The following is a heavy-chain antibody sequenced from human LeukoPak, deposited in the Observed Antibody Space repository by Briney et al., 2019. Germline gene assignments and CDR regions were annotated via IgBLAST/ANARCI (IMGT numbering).Heavy chain of an antibody. CDR2: IIPIFGTA. CDR1: GGTFSSYA. J-gene: IGHJ6*03. Sequence: SVKVSCKASGGTFSSYAISWVRQAPGQGLEWMGGIIPIFGTANYAQKFQGRVTITTDESTSTAYMELSSLRAEDTALYYCAKVNDSSGYYYMDVWGKGTTVTVSS. V-gene: IGHV1-69*05. CDR3: AKVNDSSGYYYMDV. D-gene: IGHD3-22*01.